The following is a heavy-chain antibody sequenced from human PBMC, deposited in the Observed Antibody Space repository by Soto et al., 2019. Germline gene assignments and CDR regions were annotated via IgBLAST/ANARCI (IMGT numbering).Heavy chain of an antibody. V-gene: IGHV4-59*01. CDR3: ASTFCSSTSCLPFDY. CDR2: IHYSGST. D-gene: IGHD2-2*01. Sequence: SETLSLTCTVSGGSISSYYWSWIRQPPGKGLEWIGYIHYSGSTNYNPSLKSRVTISVDTSKNQFSLKLSSVTAADTAVYYCASTFCSSTSCLPFDYWGQGTLVTASS. CDR1: GGSISSYY. J-gene: IGHJ4*02.